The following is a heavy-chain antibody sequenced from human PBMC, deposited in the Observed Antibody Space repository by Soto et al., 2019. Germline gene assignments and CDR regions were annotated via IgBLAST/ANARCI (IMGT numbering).Heavy chain of an antibody. Sequence: SETLSLTCAVYGGSFSGYYWSWIRQPPGKGLEWIGEINHSGSTNYNPSLKSRVTISVDTSKNQFSLKLSSVTAADTAVYYCASPTHYYGSGSQTPSSDNYMDARRKAPKVTV. CDR2: INHSGST. CDR1: GGSFSGYY. D-gene: IGHD3-10*01. CDR3: ASPTHYYGSGSQTPSSDNYMDA. V-gene: IGHV4-34*01. J-gene: IGHJ6*03.